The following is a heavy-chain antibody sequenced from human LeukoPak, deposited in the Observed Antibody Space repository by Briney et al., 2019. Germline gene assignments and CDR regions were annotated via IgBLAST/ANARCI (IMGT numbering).Heavy chain of an antibody. CDR1: GYTFTGYY. CDR2: IIPILGIA. V-gene: IGHV1-69*04. D-gene: IGHD3-3*01. CDR3: ARDLYYDFWSGYKFQH. Sequence: VASVKVSCKASGYTFTGYYLHWVRQAPGQGLEWMGRIIPILGIANYAQKLQGRVTITADKSTSTAYMELSSLRSEDTAVYYCARDLYYDFWSGYKFQHWGQGTLVTVSS. J-gene: IGHJ1*01.